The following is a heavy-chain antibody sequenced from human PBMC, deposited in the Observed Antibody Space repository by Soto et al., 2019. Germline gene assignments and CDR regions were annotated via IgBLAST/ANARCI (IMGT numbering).Heavy chain of an antibody. D-gene: IGHD1-1*01. V-gene: IGHV5-51*01. CDR1: GYSFTTYW. CDR2: IYAGDSDS. Sequence: LKISCKGYGYSFTTYWIGWVRQIPGKGLEWMGIIYAGDSDSRYSPSFQGQVTISVDKSISTAYLQWSSLKASDTAMYYCVRGVHLTAADAFDVWGQGTMVTVSS. CDR3: VRGVHLTAADAFDV. J-gene: IGHJ3*01.